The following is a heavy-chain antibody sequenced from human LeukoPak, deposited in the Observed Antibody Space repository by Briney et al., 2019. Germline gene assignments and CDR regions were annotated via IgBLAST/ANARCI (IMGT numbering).Heavy chain of an antibody. CDR1: GYTFTVNY. V-gene: IGHV1-2*02. CDR2: INTNNGGT. D-gene: IGHD2-15*01. Sequence: GASVKVSCKASGYTFTVNYMHWVRQAPGQGRGWMGWINTNNGGTNYAQKDRGRGTMTRDTSISPAYLELSRMGSDDTAVYCSARVVGGNYFDYWGQGTLVTVAS. CDR3: ARVVGGNYFDY. J-gene: IGHJ4*01.